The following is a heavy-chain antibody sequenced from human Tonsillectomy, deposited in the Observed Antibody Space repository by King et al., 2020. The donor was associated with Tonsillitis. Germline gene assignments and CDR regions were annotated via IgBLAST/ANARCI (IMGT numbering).Heavy chain of an antibody. V-gene: IGHV3-15*01. D-gene: IGHD1-14*01. CDR3: TTVSPDYYGLDV. J-gene: IGHJ6*02. Sequence: VQLVESGGGLVKPGGSLRLSCGASGFTFSNAWMSWVRQAPGKGLEWVGRIKRKTDGGTTDYAAPVKGSFTISRDDSKNTVYLQMNSLKTEDTAVYYCTTVSPDYYGLDVWGQGTTVTVSS. CDR1: GFTFSNAW. CDR2: IKRKTDGGTT.